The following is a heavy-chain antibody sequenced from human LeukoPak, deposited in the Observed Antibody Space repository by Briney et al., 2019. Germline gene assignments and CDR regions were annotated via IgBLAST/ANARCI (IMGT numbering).Heavy chain of an antibody. D-gene: IGHD2/OR15-2a*01. CDR3: AREDYWWFDP. J-gene: IGHJ5*02. Sequence: SETLSLTCTVSGGSISSGGYYWSWIRQPAGKGLEWIGRIYTSGITNYNPSLKSRVTMSVDTSKNQFSLKLTSVTAADTAMYYCAREDYWWFDPWGQGTLVTVSS. CDR1: GGSISSGGYY. CDR2: IYTSGIT. V-gene: IGHV4-61*02.